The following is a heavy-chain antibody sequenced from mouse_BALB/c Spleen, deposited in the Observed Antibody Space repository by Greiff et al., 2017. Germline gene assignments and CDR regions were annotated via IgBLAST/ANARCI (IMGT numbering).Heavy chain of an antibody. CDR2: IYPYNGGT. Sequence: VQLQQSGPELVKPGASVKISCKASGYTFTDYNMHWVKQSHGKSLEWIGYIYPYNGGTGYNQKFKSKATLTVDNSSSTAYMELRSLTSEDSAVYYCARRGYDYGGFAYWGQGTLVTVSA. D-gene: IGHD2-4*01. CDR3: ARRGYDYGGFAY. V-gene: IGHV1S29*02. CDR1: GYTFTDYN. J-gene: IGHJ3*01.